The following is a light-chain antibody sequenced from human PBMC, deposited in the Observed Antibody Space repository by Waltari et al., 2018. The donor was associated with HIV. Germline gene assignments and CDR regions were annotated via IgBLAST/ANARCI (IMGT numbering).Light chain of an antibody. CDR1: SSTIGSNS. CDR2: TDT. J-gene: IGLJ2*01. V-gene: IGLV1-47*01. CDR3: ATWDDSLNGVL. Sequence: SVLTQPPSASGTPGQTVTISSSGSSSTIGSNSLLCYQQLPGAAPKLLIYTDTQRPSGVPDRFSGSKSGTSASLAISGLRSEDEAVYSCATWDDSLNGVLFGGGTNLNVL.